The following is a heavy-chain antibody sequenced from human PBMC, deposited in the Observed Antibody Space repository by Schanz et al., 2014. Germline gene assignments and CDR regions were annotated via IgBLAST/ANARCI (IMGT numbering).Heavy chain of an antibody. CDR2: ISSGGRNI. CDR3: VRLDVHDY. D-gene: IGHD3-16*01. V-gene: IGHV3-21*02. CDR1: GFTFSTYY. Sequence: EVQLVESGGGLVKPGGSLRLSCAASGFTFSTYYMNWVRQAPGKGLEWVSSISSGGRNISYADSLKGRFTISRDNAKNLLYLQMNGLRAEDTAVYYCVRLDVHDYWGQGTLVTVSS. J-gene: IGHJ4*02.